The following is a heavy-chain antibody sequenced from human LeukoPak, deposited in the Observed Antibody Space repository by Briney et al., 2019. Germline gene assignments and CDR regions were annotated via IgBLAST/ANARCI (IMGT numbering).Heavy chain of an antibody. J-gene: IGHJ4*02. Sequence: GASVKVSCKASGYTFTGYYMHWVRQAPGQGLEWMGWINPNSGGTNYAQKFQGWVTMTRDTSISTAYMELSRLRSDDTAVYYCAGGFGLTGAERGFCYWGPGTLVTVSS. V-gene: IGHV1-2*04. CDR2: INPNSGGT. CDR3: AGGFGLTGAERGFCY. CDR1: GYTFTGYY. D-gene: IGHD1-14*01.